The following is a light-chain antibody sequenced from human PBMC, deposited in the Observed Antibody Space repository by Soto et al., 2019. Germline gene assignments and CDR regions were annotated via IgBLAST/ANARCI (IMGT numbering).Light chain of an antibody. CDR2: KAS. CDR3: QQYNSYST. J-gene: IGKJ1*01. CDR1: QSISSW. V-gene: IGKV1-5*03. Sequence: DIQITQSPSTLSASVGDRVTITCRASQSISSWLAWYQQEPGKAPKLLIYKASSLESGVPSRFSGSGSGTEFTLTISSLQPDDFATYYCQQYNSYSTFGQGTKVDIK.